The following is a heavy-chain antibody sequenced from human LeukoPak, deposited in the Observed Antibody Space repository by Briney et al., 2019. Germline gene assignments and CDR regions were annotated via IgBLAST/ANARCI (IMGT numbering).Heavy chain of an antibody. Sequence: ASVKVSCKASGYTFTGYYMHWVRQAPGQGLEWMGWINPNSGGTNYAQKFQGRVTMTRDTSISTAYMELSRVRSEDTAVYYCARVSPEYNWFDPWGQGTLVTVSS. CDR3: ARVSPEYNWFDP. D-gene: IGHD1-14*01. CDR2: INPNSGGT. J-gene: IGHJ5*02. V-gene: IGHV1-2*02. CDR1: GYTFTGYY.